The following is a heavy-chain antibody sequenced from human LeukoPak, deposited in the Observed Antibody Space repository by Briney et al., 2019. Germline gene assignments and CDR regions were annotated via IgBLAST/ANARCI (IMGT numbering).Heavy chain of an antibody. CDR1: Y. J-gene: IGHJ4*02. CDR3: XXXXXXXXXXXXXPXXY. V-gene: IGHV4-34*01. CDR2: INHSGST. Sequence: YXGWIRQPXGXXLEWIGEINHSGSTNYNPSLKSRVTISVKTAXNQFSLKLSSVTAADRDVYXXXXXXXXXXXXXXXPXXYWXQGXXXXVSS.